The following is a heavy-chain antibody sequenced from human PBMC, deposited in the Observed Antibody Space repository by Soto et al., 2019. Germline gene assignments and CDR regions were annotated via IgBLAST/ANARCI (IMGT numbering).Heavy chain of an antibody. D-gene: IGHD6-13*01. CDR2: VYYTGST. Sequence: LSLTCSVSGGSISGSYWSWIRQSPGKGLEWLGYVYYTGSTNYSPSLRSRVSISVDTSKNEFSLRLSSVTAADTAVYFCARSVAAPGAHIDYWGQGTQVTVSS. J-gene: IGHJ4*02. V-gene: IGHV4-59*01. CDR1: GGSISGSY. CDR3: ARSVAAPGAHIDY.